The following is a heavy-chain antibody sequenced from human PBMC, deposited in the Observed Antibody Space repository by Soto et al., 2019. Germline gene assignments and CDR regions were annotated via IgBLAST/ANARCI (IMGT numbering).Heavy chain of an antibody. V-gene: IGHV4-34*01. CDR1: GGSFSGYY. Sequence: SATLSLTRAVYGGSFSGYYWSWIRQPPGQGLGWIGEINHSGSTNYNPSLKGRVTISVDTSKNQFSLRLSPVTAADTAVYYCARVRRFGEKIWFGEPGYNTRNNFYYFGMDVWGQGTTVTVSS. CDR3: ARVRRFGEKIWFGEPGYNTRNNFYYFGMDV. J-gene: IGHJ6*02. CDR2: INHSGST. D-gene: IGHD3-10*01.